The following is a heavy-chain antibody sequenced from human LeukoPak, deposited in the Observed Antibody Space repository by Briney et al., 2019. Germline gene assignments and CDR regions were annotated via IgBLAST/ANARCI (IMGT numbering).Heavy chain of an antibody. CDR2: INRDGSKI. Sequence: PGGSLRLSCSASGFTFRNYWMSWVRQAPGKGLEWVANINRDGSKIYYVDSVKGRFTISRDNVKNSLSLEMHSLTPEDTAVYYCARDGRAREESGTYTSYYFDFWGQGILVTVSS. CDR3: ARDGRAREESGTYTSYYFDF. V-gene: IGHV3-7*01. CDR1: GFTFRNYW. J-gene: IGHJ4*02. D-gene: IGHD3-10*01.